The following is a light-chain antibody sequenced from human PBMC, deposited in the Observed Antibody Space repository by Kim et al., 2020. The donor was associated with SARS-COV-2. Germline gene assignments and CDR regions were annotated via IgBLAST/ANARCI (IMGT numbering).Light chain of an antibody. Sequence: VSPGQTAKITCAGDVVAKKDARGFQQKPGQAPVLVIYKDSERTAGIPERFSGSSSGTTVTLTISGAQVEDEADYYCYTAADNNLVFGGGTQLTVL. J-gene: IGLJ3*02. V-gene: IGLV3-27*01. CDR1: VVAKKD. CDR3: YTAADNNLV. CDR2: KDS.